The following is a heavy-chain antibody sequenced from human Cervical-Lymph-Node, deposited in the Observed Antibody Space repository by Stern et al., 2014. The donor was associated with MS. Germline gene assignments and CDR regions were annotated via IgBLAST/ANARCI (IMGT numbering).Heavy chain of an antibody. J-gene: IGHJ4*02. Sequence: QVQLQESGPGLVQPSQTLSLTCTVSGASISSGKYYWCWIRQPAGEGLEWIGRGYTSESTHDNPPRGSLLTVTLATSRNQSPRRWGFDSAADTAVYYCARDSLYDRGGYYLFYFDSWGQGALVTVSS. V-gene: IGHV4-61*02. CDR1: GASISSGKYY. CDR3: ARDSLYDRGGYYLFYFDS. CDR2: GYTSEST. D-gene: IGHD3-22*01.